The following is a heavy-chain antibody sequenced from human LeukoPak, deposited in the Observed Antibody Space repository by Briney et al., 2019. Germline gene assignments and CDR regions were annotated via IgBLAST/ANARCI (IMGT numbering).Heavy chain of an antibody. D-gene: IGHD5-12*01. CDR1: GFIFSNYD. CDR3: AKDPTPPPYIVATIMDDY. CDR2: IRYDGSNK. Sequence: GGSLRLSCAASGFIFSNYDMHWVRQAPGKGLEWVAFIRYDGSNKYYADSVKGRFTISRDNSKNTLYLQMNSLRAEDTAVYYCAKDPTPPPYIVATIMDDYWGQGTLVTVSS. V-gene: IGHV3-30*02. J-gene: IGHJ4*02.